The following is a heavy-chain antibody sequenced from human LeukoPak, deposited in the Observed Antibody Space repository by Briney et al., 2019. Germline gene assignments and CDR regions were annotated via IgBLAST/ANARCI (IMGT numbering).Heavy chain of an antibody. D-gene: IGHD2-21*02. V-gene: IGHV1-46*01. CDR1: GFTFTSYY. Sequence: ASVKVSCKASGFTFTSYYMHWVRQAPGQGLEWMGIINPSGSYTSYAQKFQGRVTMTRDTSTSTVYMELSSLRSEDTAVYYCARGVVVTAIGPLRTHYDAFDIWGQGTMVTVSS. CDR3: ARGVVVTAIGPLRTHYDAFDI. CDR2: INPSGSYT. J-gene: IGHJ3*02.